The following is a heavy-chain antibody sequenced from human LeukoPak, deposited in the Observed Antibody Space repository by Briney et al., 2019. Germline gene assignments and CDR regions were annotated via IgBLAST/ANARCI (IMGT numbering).Heavy chain of an antibody. CDR1: GFTFSSCE. Sequence: GGSLRLSCAASGFTFSSCEMNWVRQAPGKGLEWISRISASGTITHYAGSVEGRFTIFRDNAKNSLYLQMNSLRAEDTAVYYCARDGVGANLGLYYYYYYMDVWGKGTTVTVSS. CDR3: ARDGVGANLGLYYYYYYMDV. CDR2: ISASGTIT. D-gene: IGHD1-26*01. J-gene: IGHJ6*03. V-gene: IGHV3-48*03.